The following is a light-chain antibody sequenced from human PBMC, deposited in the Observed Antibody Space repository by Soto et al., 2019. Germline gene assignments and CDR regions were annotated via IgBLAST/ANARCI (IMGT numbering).Light chain of an antibody. J-gene: IGKJ1*01. CDR1: QSVNSN. CDR3: QQYNNWWT. CDR2: GAS. V-gene: IGKV3-15*01. Sequence: EILMTQSPASLSVSPGEGATLSCRASQSVNSNLAWYQQKPGQAPRLLIYGASIRATGIPARFSGSGSGTDFTLTISSLQSEDVAVYYCQQYNNWWTFGQGTKVEIK.